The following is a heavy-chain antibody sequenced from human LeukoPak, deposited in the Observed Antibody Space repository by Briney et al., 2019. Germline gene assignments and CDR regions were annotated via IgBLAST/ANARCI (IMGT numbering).Heavy chain of an antibody. CDR2: IRSKANSYAT. D-gene: IGHD5-24*01. V-gene: IGHV3-73*01. Sequence: GGSLRLSCAASGFTFSGSTMHWVRQASGKGLVWVGRIRSKANSYATAYAASVKGRFTISRDDSKNTAFLQMNSLKAEDTAVYYCTRGGHNNYYDGMDVWGQGTTVIVSS. CDR3: TRGGHNNYYDGMDV. CDR1: GFTFSGST. J-gene: IGHJ6*02.